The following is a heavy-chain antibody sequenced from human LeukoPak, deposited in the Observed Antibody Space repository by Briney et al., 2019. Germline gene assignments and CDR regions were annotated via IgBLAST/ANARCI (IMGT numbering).Heavy chain of an antibody. CDR3: ARHDYSNPRIDY. Sequence: SETLSLTCAVSGGSISSYYWSWIRQPPGKGLDWIGYISHSGRTSYNPSLGSRVTISVETSKNQFSLKLTSVTAADTAVYYCARHDYSNPRIDYWGQGTLVTVSS. J-gene: IGHJ4*02. CDR1: GGSISSYY. V-gene: IGHV4-59*08. D-gene: IGHD4-11*01. CDR2: ISHSGRT.